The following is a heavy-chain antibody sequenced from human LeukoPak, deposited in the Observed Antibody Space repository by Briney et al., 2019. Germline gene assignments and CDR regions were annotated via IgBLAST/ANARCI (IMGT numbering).Heavy chain of an antibody. CDR3: ARDPVDYCGSGNDNYYYYGMDV. CDR2: IIPIFGTA. Sequence: SVKVSCKASGGTFSSYAISWVRQAPGQGLEWMGGIIPIFGTANYAQKFQGRVTITADESTSTAYMELSSLRSEDTAVYYCARDPVDYCGSGNDNYYYYGMDVWGQGTTVTVSS. V-gene: IGHV1-69*13. D-gene: IGHD3-10*01. J-gene: IGHJ6*02. CDR1: GGTFSSYA.